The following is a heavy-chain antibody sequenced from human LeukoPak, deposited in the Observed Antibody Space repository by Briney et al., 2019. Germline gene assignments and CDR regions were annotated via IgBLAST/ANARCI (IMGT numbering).Heavy chain of an antibody. D-gene: IGHD6-13*01. CDR1: GDIVSSNSAA. Sequence: SQTLSLTCAISGDIVSSNSAAWNWIRQSPSRGLEWLGRTYYRSKWYNDYAVSVKSRITINPDTSKHQFSLQLNSVTPEDTAVYYCASSMNSYSSSWYYFDYWGQGTLVTVSS. J-gene: IGHJ4*02. CDR2: TYYRSKWYN. V-gene: IGHV6-1*01. CDR3: ASSMNSYSSSWYYFDY.